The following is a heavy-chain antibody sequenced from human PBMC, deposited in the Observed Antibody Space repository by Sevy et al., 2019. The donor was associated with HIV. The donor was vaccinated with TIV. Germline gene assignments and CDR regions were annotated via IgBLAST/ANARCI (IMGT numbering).Heavy chain of an antibody. V-gene: IGHV3-64D*06. CDR1: GFTFSSYA. J-gene: IGHJ6*03. D-gene: IGHD1-7*01. CDR3: VKETAGTTLDYSYMDV. CDR2: ISSNGGGT. Sequence: GGSLRLSCSASGFTFSSYAMHWVRQAPGKGLEYVAAISSNGGGTYYADSVKGRFTISIDNSKNTLYLQMSSLRDEDTAVYYCVKETAGTTLDYSYMDVWGQGTTVTVSS.